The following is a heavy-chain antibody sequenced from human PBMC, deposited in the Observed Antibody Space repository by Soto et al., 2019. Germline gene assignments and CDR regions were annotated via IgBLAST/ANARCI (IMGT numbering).Heavy chain of an antibody. CDR2: IDPSDSYT. D-gene: IGHD3-10*01. J-gene: IGHJ5*02. CDR1: GYSFTSYW. V-gene: IGHV5-10-1*01. Sequence: GESLKISCKGSGYSFTSYWISWVRQMPGKGLEWMGRIDPSDSYTNYSPSFQGHVTISADKSISTTYLQWSSLKASDTAMYYCARLRERGRGDDHNWFDPWGQGARVTVSS. CDR3: ARLRERGRGDDHNWFDP.